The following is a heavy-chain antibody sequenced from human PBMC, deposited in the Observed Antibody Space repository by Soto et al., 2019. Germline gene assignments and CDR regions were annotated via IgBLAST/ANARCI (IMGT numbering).Heavy chain of an antibody. Sequence: PGGSLILSCGASGFTFSSYSMNWVRQAPGKGLEWVSSISSSSSYIYYADSVKGRFTISRDNAKNSLYLQMNSLRAEDTAVYYCARGRREPADAFDIWGQGTMVTVSS. CDR1: GFTFSSYS. CDR2: ISSSSSYI. J-gene: IGHJ3*02. D-gene: IGHD1-1*01. V-gene: IGHV3-21*01. CDR3: ARGRREPADAFDI.